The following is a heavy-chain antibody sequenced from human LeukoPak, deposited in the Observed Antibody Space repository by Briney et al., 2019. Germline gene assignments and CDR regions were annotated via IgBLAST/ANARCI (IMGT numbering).Heavy chain of an antibody. D-gene: IGHD1-1*01. CDR3: ARSATLGPTAAEHGY. V-gene: IGHV3-21*01. CDR2: ISSSSSYI. CDR1: GFTFSSYS. J-gene: IGHJ4*02. Sequence: GGSLRLSCAASGFTFSSYSMNWVRQAPGKGLEWVSSISSSSSYIYYADSVKGRFTISRDNAKNSLYLQMNSLRAEDTAVYYCARSATLGPTAAEHGYWGQGTLVTVSS.